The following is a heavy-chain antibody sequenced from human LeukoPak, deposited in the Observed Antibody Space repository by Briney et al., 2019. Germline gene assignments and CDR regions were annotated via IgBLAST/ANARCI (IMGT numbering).Heavy chain of an antibody. CDR1: GFKFSNTW. D-gene: IGHD1-26*01. Sequence: GGSLRLSCAASGFKFSNTWMSWVRQAPGKGLEWVGRIKSNDGGTTEYAAPVKSRFTISRDDSQNPLYLQINDLKTEDTAVYYCTTDTGSPKPYYFDYWGQGALVTVSS. CDR2: IKSNDGGTT. V-gene: IGHV3-15*05. CDR3: TTDTGSPKPYYFDY. J-gene: IGHJ4*02.